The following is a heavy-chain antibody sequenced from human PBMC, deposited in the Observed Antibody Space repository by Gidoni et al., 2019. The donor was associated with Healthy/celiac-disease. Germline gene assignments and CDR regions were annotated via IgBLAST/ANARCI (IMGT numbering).Heavy chain of an antibody. J-gene: IGHJ3*02. CDR2: ISSSSSYI. CDR1: GFTFSSYS. D-gene: IGHD1-26*01. Sequence: EVQLVESGGGLVKPGGSLRLSCAASGFTFSSYSMNWVRQAPGKGLEWVSSISSSSSYIYYADSVKGRFTISRDNAKNSLYLQMNSLRAEDTAVYYCARFPAKWEDAFDIWGQGTMVTVSS. CDR3: ARFPAKWEDAFDI. V-gene: IGHV3-21*01.